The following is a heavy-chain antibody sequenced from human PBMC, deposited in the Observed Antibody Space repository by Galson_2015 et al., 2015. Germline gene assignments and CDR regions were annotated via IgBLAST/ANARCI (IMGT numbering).Heavy chain of an antibody. Sequence: SETLSLTCTVSGGSISSYYWSWIRQPPGKGLEWIGYIYYSGSTNYNPSLKSRVTISVDTSRNQFSLKLSSVTAADTAVYYCARATYYYDSSGPAFDCWGQGTLVTVSS. J-gene: IGHJ4*02. D-gene: IGHD3-22*01. V-gene: IGHV4-59*01. CDR2: IYYSGST. CDR1: GGSISSYY. CDR3: ARATYYYDSSGPAFDC.